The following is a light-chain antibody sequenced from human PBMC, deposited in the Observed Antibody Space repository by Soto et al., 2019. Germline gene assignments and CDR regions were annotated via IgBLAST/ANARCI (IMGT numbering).Light chain of an antibody. Sequence: QSVLTQPPSASGTPGQRVTISCSGSSSNIESNTVTWYQQLPGTAPKLVIYSNYDRPSGVPDRFSGSTSGTSASLVIRGLQSEDEADYYCAAWDDILNGYVFGGGTKLIVL. V-gene: IGLV1-44*01. CDR1: SSNIESNT. CDR3: AAWDDILNGYV. CDR2: SNY. J-gene: IGLJ1*01.